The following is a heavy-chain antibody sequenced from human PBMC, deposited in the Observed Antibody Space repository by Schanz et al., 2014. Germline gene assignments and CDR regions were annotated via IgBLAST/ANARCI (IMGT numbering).Heavy chain of an antibody. J-gene: IGHJ4*02. CDR3: ARDSRPNYDFLTAYYSSDY. D-gene: IGHD3-9*01. CDR2: ISSSGSYI. Sequence: EVQLVESGGGLVKLGGSLRLSCEASEFTFSSYKMNWVRQAPGKGLEWVSSISSSGSYIHYADSVKGRFTISRDNAKNTLYLQMNSLRAEDTAVYYCARDSRPNYDFLTAYYSSDYWGQGTLVTVSS. V-gene: IGHV3-21*01. CDR1: EFTFSSYK.